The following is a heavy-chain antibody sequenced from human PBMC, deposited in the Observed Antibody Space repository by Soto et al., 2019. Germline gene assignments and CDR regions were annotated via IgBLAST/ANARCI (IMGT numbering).Heavy chain of an antibody. Sequence: QVQLVESGGGLVKPGGSLRLSCAASGFTFSDYYMSWIRQAPGKGLEWVSYISSSSSYTNYADSVKGRFTISRDKAKNSLYLQMNSLRAEDTAVYYCARESGIIQLWSNFDHWGQGTLVTVSS. D-gene: IGHD5-18*01. CDR1: GFTFSDYY. J-gene: IGHJ4*02. CDR3: ARESGIIQLWSNFDH. V-gene: IGHV3-11*06. CDR2: ISSSSSYT.